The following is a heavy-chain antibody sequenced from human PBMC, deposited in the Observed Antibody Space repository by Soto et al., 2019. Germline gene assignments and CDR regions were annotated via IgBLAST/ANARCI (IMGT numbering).Heavy chain of an antibody. D-gene: IGHD3-10*01. CDR1: GGSINSGGYY. CDR2: IYNSGST. V-gene: IGHV4-31*03. Sequence: QVQLQESGPGLVKPSQTLSLTCTVSGGSINSGGYYWSWIRQHPGKGLEWIGYIYNSGSTYYNPSLTSRVTLSVDPSKNPFSLKLRSVTAADTAVYCCARGITMVRGVIHTPYFDYWGQGTLVTVSS. CDR3: ARGITMVRGVIHTPYFDY. J-gene: IGHJ4*02.